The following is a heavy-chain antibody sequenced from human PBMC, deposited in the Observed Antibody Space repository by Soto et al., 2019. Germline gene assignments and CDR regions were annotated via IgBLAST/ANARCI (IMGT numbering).Heavy chain of an antibody. CDR1: GFTFSTFS. D-gene: IGHD6-13*01. CDR2: IKADGRTA. V-gene: IGHV3-74*01. CDR3: ARDYSNTWGRLDP. J-gene: IGHJ5*02. Sequence: EVQLVESGGGLVQPGGSMRLSCAASGFTFSTFSMHWVRQAPGQGLVWISRIKADGRTAYYAYSMRGRFTISRDNAKNMLVLLRNSLRAEDTAVYYCARDYSNTWGRLDPWGQGTLVTVSS.